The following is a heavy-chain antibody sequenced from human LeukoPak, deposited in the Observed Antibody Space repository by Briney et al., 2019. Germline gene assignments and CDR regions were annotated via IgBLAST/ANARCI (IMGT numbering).Heavy chain of an antibody. CDR3: ARDHVQYYYDSSGYYSCWFDP. D-gene: IGHD3-22*01. J-gene: IGHJ5*02. Sequence: SETLSLTCTVSGGSISSYYWSWIRQPAGKGLEWIGRIYTSGSTNYNPPLKSRVTMSVDTSKNQFSLKLSSVTAADTAVYYCARDHVQYYYDSSGYYSCWFDPWGQGTLVTVSS. V-gene: IGHV4-4*07. CDR1: GGSISSYY. CDR2: IYTSGST.